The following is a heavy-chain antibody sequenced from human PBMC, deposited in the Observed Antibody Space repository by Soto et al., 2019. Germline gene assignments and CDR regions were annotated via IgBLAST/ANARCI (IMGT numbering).Heavy chain of an antibody. CDR3: AKDFTPDGYWDFDY. D-gene: IGHD4-17*01. CDR2: VLQTGSSI. Sequence: VGSLRLSCAASGFTLSTYTMSWVRQAPGKGLEWVSAVLQTGSSIFYADSVKGRFTISRDNSQNTLYLQMNNLRAEDTAVYYCAKDFTPDGYWDFDYWGQGTLVTVSS. CDR1: GFTLSTYT. V-gene: IGHV3-23*01. J-gene: IGHJ4*02.